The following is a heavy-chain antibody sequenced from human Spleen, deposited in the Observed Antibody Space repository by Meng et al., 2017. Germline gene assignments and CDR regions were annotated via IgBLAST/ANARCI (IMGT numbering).Heavy chain of an antibody. CDR1: GFSLSTSGVG. V-gene: IGHV2-5*02. Sequence: HITWKEAGPTLVKATQTLTLTCTFSGFSLSTSGVGVAWIRQPPGKALEWLALIHWADDKRYRPSLKSRLTITKDTSKNQVVLTMTNMNPVDTATSYCAHSPSTSKWFATWGQGTLVTVSS. CDR3: AHSPSTSKWFAT. J-gene: IGHJ5*02. CDR2: IHWADDK.